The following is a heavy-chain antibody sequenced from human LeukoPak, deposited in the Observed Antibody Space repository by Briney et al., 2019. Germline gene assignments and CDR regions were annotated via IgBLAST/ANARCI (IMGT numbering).Heavy chain of an antibody. V-gene: IGHV4-34*01. CDR1: GGSFSGYY. J-gene: IGHJ5*02. D-gene: IGHD2-15*01. CDR2: INHSGST. Sequence: SETLSLTCAVYGGSFSGYYWSWIRQPPGKGLEWIGEINHSGSTNYNPSLKSRVTISVDTSKNQFSLQLNSVTPEDTAVYYCARGPVVVVNWFDPWGQGTLVTVSS. CDR3: ARGPVVVVNWFDP.